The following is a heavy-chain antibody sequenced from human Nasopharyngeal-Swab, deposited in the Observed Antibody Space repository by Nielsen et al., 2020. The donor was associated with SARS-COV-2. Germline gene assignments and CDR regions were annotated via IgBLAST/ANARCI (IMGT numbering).Heavy chain of an antibody. V-gene: IGHV3-33*01. CDR1: GFTFSNYG. Sequence: GGSLRLSCAASGFTFSNYGMHWVRQAPGKGLEWLAVIWYDGSNKCYADSVKGRFTISRDNSKNTVYLQMNSLRTEDTAVYYCAAAPSGDYGGYWGQGTLVTVSS. CDR3: AAAPSGDYGGY. CDR2: IWYDGSNK. D-gene: IGHD4-23*01. J-gene: IGHJ4*02.